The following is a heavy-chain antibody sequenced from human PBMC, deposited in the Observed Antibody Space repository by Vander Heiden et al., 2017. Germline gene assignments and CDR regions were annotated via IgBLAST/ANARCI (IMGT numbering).Heavy chain of an antibody. CDR1: GFTFHNYA. CDR2: ISGSGGSP. D-gene: IGHD3-22*01. V-gene: IGHV3-23*01. CDR3: AKDVWGTSGYYPDY. Sequence: EAPLLESGGGLVQPGASLRLSSAASGFTFHNYAMSWVRQAPGKGLEWVSGISGSGGSPRYADSVEGRFTISRDNSKNTLYLQMDTLRAEDTAVYYCAKDVWGTSGYYPDYWGQGTLVAVSS. J-gene: IGHJ4*02.